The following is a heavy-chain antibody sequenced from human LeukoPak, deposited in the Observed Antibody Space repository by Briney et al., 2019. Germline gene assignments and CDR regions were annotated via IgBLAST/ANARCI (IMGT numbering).Heavy chain of an antibody. D-gene: IGHD3-3*01. CDR1: GGSISSSSYY. CDR2: NSNCGST. J-gene: IGHJ4*02. V-gene: IGHV4-39*01. CDR3: ARGLLRFLEWFPVYFDY. Sequence: SETLSLTCTVSGGSISSSSYYWGWIRQPPGKGLEWIGSNSNCGSTYYNPSLKSRVTISVDTSKNQFSLTLSSVTAADTAVYYCARGLLRFLEWFPVYFDYWGRGTLVSVSS.